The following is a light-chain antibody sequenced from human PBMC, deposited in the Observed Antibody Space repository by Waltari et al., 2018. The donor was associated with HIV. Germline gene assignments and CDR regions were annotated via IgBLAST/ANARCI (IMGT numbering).Light chain of an antibody. J-gene: IGLJ3*02. CDR1: TSYIGGSHY. V-gene: IGLV2-14*01. Sequence: QSALTQPASVSGSPGQSITISCPGTTSYIGGSHYVSWYQQHPGKAPKLLIYEVTHRPSGISYRFSGSKSGNTASMTISGLQAEDEADYYCSSYTTTTTILFGGGTKVTVL. CDR2: EVT. CDR3: SSYTTTTTIL.